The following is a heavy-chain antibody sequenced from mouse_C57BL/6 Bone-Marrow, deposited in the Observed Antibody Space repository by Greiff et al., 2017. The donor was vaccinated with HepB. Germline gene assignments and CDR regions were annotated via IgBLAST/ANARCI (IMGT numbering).Heavy chain of an antibody. CDR1: GYTFTDSN. D-gene: IGHD6-1*01. V-gene: IGHV1-22*01. CDR2: INPNNGGT. J-gene: IGHJ2*01. CDR3: ARGLAYY. Sequence: VQLQQSGPELVKPGASVKMSCKASGYTFTDSNMHWVKQSHGKSLEWIGDINPNNGGTSYNQKFKGKTTLTVNKSSSTAYMELRSLTSEDSAVYYCARGLAYYWGQGTTLTVSS.